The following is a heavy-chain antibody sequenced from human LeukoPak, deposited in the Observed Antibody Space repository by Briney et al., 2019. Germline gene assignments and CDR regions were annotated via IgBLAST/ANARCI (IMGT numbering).Heavy chain of an antibody. CDR3: ARLSGYSSCWHARPYYMDV. D-gene: IGHD6-13*01. Sequence: PAETLSLTCTVSGGSISSTTHYWVWIRQPPGKGLEWIGSLYYTGSGYYNPSLKSRVTISVDTSKNQFSLRLTSVTAADTAVYYCARLSGYSSCWHARPYYMDVWGKGPRSPSP. CDR2: LYYTGSG. CDR1: GGSISSTTHY. J-gene: IGHJ6*03. V-gene: IGHV4-39*01.